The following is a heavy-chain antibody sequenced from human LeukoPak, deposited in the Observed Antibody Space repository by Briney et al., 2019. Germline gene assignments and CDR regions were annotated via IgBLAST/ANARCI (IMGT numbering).Heavy chain of an antibody. J-gene: IGHJ3*02. V-gene: IGHV1-18*01. D-gene: IGHD5-24*01. Sequence: ASVKVSCKASEYTFTSYAMSWVRQAPGQGLEWMGWISAYNGNTNYAQKLQGRVTMTTDTSTSTAYMELRSLRSDDTAVYYCARDRRDGYNYAFDIWGQGTMVTVSS. CDR1: EYTFTSYA. CDR2: ISAYNGNT. CDR3: ARDRRDGYNYAFDI.